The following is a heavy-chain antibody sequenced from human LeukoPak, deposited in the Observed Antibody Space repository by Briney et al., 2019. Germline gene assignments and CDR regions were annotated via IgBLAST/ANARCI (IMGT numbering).Heavy chain of an antibody. Sequence: GSSVKVSCKASGGTFSSYAISWVRQAPGQGLEWMGGIIPIFGTANYAQKFQGRVTITADESTSTAYMELSSLRSEDTAVYYCARDGQYCSSTSCYKYYYYYMDVWGKGTTVTVSS. CDR3: ARDGQYCSSTSCYKYYYYYMDV. J-gene: IGHJ6*03. V-gene: IGHV1-69*01. CDR1: GGTFSSYA. CDR2: IIPIFGTA. D-gene: IGHD2-2*02.